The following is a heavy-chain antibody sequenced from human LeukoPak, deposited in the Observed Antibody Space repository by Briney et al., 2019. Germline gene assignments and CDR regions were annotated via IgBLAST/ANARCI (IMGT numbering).Heavy chain of an antibody. CDR2: ISTYNGNT. D-gene: IGHD3-10*01. V-gene: IGHV1-18*01. Sequence: ASVKASCKASGYTFNRYGISWVRQAPGQGLEWMGWISTYNGNTNYAQKLQGRVTMTTDTSTSTAYMELRSLRSDDTAVYYCASPGESDAFDIWGQGTMVTVSS. CDR3: ASPGESDAFDI. CDR1: GYTFNRYG. J-gene: IGHJ3*02.